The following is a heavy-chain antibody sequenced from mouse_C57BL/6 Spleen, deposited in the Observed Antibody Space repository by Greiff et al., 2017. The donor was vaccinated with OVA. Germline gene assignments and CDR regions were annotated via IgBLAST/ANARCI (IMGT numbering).Heavy chain of an antibody. CDR1: GFTFSDYG. V-gene: IGHV5-17*01. CDR2: ISRGSSTI. Sequence: EVQGVESGGGLVKPGGSLKLSCAASGFTFSDYGMHWVRQAPEKGLEWVAYISRGSSTIYYADTVKGRFTISRDNAKNTLFLQMTSLRSEDTAMYYCARDYDGYYDYAMDYWGQGTSVTVSS. J-gene: IGHJ4*01. CDR3: ARDYDGYYDYAMDY. D-gene: IGHD2-3*01.